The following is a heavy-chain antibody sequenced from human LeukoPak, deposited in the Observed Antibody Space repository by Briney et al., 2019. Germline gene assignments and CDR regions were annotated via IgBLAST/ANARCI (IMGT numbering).Heavy chain of an antibody. CDR2: INHSGST. V-gene: IGHV4-34*01. CDR3: ARLTIFGVLTINWFDP. J-gene: IGHJ5*02. D-gene: IGHD3-3*01. Sequence: PSETLSLTCAVYGGSFSGYYWSWIRQPPGKGLEWIGEINHSGSTNYNPSLKSRVTISVDTSKNQFSLKLSSVTAADTAVYYCARLTIFGVLTINWFDPWGQGTLVTVSS. CDR1: GGSFSGYY.